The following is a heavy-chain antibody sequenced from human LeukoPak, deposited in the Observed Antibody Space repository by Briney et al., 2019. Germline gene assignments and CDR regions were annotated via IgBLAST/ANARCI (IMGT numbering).Heavy chain of an antibody. CDR2: IKHSGST. V-gene: IGHV4-34*01. CDR3: ARGYCSGGSCGAGEYFQH. J-gene: IGHJ1*01. D-gene: IGHD2-15*01. Sequence: SETLSLTCAVYGGSFSGYYWSWIRQPPGKGLEWIGEIKHSGSTNYNPSLKSRVTISVDTSKNQFSLKLSSVTAADTAVYYCARGYCSGGSCGAGEYFQHWGHGTLVTVSS. CDR1: GGSFSGYY.